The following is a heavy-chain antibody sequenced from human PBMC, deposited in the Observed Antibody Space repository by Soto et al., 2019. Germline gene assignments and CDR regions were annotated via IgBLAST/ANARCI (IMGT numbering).Heavy chain of an antibody. Sequence: QIILKESGPPLVKPTQTLTLTCTFSGFSLNTAEVGVGWIRQPPGKALEWLALIYGDDEKLYSPSLKSRLTTSRATSKNQVALTLTKIDPLNTATYYSTRSRWEQLRALDIWGPGTMVTVSS. CDR1: GFSLNTAEVG. CDR3: TRSRWEQLRALDI. J-gene: IGHJ3*02. CDR2: IYGDDEK. D-gene: IGHD1-26*01. V-gene: IGHV2-5*02.